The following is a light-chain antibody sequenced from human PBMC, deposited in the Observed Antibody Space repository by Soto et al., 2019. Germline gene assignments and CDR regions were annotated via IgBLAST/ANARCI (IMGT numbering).Light chain of an antibody. V-gene: IGKV1-5*03. Sequence: DIQMTQSPSTLSASVGDRVTITCRASQSISSWLAWYQQRPGKAPNLLIYKASNLESGVPSRFSGCGSGTELTLNISSLHPDEFATYYCQQYYTYPWTFGPGTKVEIK. CDR2: KAS. CDR3: QQYYTYPWT. J-gene: IGKJ1*01. CDR1: QSISSW.